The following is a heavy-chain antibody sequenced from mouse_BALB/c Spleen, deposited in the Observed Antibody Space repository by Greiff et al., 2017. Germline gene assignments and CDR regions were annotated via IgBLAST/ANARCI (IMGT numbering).Heavy chain of an antibody. CDR1: GFNIKDTY. D-gene: IGHD2-14*01. CDR3: ARPYRYDSWFAY. CDR2: IDPANGNT. J-gene: IGHJ3*01. V-gene: IGHV14-3*02. Sequence: VQLKQSGAELVKPGASVKLSCTASGFNIKDTYMHWVKQRPEQGLEWIGRIDPANGNTKYDPKFQGKATITADISSNTAYLQLSSLTSEDTAVYYCARPYRYDSWFAYWGQGTLVTVSA.